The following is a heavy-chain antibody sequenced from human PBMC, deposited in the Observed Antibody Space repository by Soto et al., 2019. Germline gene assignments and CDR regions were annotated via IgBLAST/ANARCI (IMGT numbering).Heavy chain of an antibody. CDR3: ARGRDYDSSGYYLPAFDY. V-gene: IGHV4-31*03. CDR2: IYYSGST. J-gene: IGHJ4*02. CDR1: GGSISSGGYY. D-gene: IGHD3-22*01. Sequence: PSETLSLTCTVSGGSISSGGYYWSWIRQHPGKGLEWIGYIYYSGSTYYNPSLKSRVTISVDTSKNQFSLKLSSVTAADTAVYYCARGRDYDSSGYYLPAFDYWGQGTLVTVSS.